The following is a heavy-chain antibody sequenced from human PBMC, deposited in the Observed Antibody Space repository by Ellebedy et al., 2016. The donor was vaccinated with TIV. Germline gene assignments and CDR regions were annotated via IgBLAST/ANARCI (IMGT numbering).Heavy chain of an antibody. CDR3: SKSGDGYSFFLDS. D-gene: IGHD5-24*01. V-gene: IGHV3-49*03. CDR2: IRSKAHDATP. CDR1: GSTFADLS. J-gene: IGHJ4*02. Sequence: GESLKISCTSSGSTFADLSVSWFRQAPGKGLGWVGFIRSKAHDATPQYAAFVRGRFTITRDDSRSSAYLQMESLKTEDTAVYYCSKSGDGYSFFLDSWGQGTLVTVSS.